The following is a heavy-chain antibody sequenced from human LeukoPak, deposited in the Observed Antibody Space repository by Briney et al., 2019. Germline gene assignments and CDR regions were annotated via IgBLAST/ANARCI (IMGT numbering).Heavy chain of an antibody. V-gene: IGHV3-30-3*01. J-gene: IGHJ4*02. CDR2: ISYDGSNK. Sequence: GGSLRLSCAASGFTFSSYAMHWVRQAPGKGLEWVAVISYDGSNKYYADSVKGRFTISRDNAKNSLYLQMNSLRAEDTAFYHCARDGPPYCSGGTCYSDWGQGTLVTVSS. CDR3: ARDGPPYCSGGTCYSD. CDR1: GFTFSSYA. D-gene: IGHD2-15*01.